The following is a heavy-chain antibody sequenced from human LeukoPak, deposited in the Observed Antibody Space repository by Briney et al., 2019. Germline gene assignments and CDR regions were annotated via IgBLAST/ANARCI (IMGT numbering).Heavy chain of an antibody. Sequence: ASVKVSCKASGYTFTSYGISWVRQAPGQGLEWMGWISAYNGNTNYAQKLQGRVTMTTDTSTSTAYIELRSLRSDDTAVYYCARVLPTYYDSSGPEDYWGQGTLVTVSS. V-gene: IGHV1-18*01. CDR3: ARVLPTYYDSSGPEDY. CDR1: GYTFTSYG. D-gene: IGHD3-22*01. J-gene: IGHJ4*02. CDR2: ISAYNGNT.